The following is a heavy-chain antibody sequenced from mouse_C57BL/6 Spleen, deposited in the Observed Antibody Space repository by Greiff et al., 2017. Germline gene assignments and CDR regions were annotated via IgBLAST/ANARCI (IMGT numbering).Heavy chain of an antibody. CDR3: ARDPDSIYSMDY. CDR2: ISSGSSTI. J-gene: IGHJ4*01. Sequence: DVKLVESGGGLVKPGGSLKLSCAASGFTFSDYGMHWVRQAPEKGLEWVAYISSGSSTIYYADTVKGRFTISRDNAKNTLFLQMTILRSEDTAMYYCARDPDSIYSMDYWGQGTSVTVSS. V-gene: IGHV5-17*01. D-gene: IGHD2-10*02. CDR1: GFTFSDYG.